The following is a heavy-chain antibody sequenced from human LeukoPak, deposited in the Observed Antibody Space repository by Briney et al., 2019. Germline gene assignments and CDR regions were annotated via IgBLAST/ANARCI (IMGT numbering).Heavy chain of an antibody. CDR1: GDTFNNNV. CDR3: ARSGAITIFGVVKVLVAD. V-gene: IGHV1-69*05. D-gene: IGHD3-3*01. CDR2: IISISMFDTK. Sequence: ASVKVSCKASGDTFNNNVITWVRQAPGQGLEWMGRIISISMFDTKNYTQNSTGRVTTTTDEATTTAYMELSSLGSEAAAVYYYARSGAITIFGVVKVLVADGGRGPLVIVSS. J-gene: IGHJ4*02.